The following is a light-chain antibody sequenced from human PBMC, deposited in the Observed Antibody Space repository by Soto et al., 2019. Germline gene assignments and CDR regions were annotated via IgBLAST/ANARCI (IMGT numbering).Light chain of an antibody. J-gene: IGLJ1*01. Sequence: QSVLTQPASVSGSPGQSITISCTGTRSDVGDSNYVSWYQQYPGKVPKLLIYNVSNRPSGVSNRFSGSKSGNTASLTISGLQAEDEADYFCTSSTSDSLYVFGTGTQLTVL. CDR3: TSSTSDSLYV. V-gene: IGLV2-14*01. CDR2: NVS. CDR1: RSDVGDSNY.